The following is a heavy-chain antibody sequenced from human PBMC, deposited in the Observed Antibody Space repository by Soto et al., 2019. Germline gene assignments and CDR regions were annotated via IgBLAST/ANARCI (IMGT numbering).Heavy chain of an antibody. CDR3: ARDRASGSFDY. CDR1: GYNFNSHS. V-gene: IGHV7-4-1*01. CDR2: INPNTGNS. J-gene: IGHJ4*02. Sequence: QVQLVQSGSESMQPGASVKVSCKGSGYNFNSHSINWLRQAPGQGLEWMGWINPNTGNSTYEQGFTGRFVFSVDTSVSTVYLQIFSLKADDSAVYYCARDRASGSFDYWGQGTLVTVSS. D-gene: IGHD1-26*01.